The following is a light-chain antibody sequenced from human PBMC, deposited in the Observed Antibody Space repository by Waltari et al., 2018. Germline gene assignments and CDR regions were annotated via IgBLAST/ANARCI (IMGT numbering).Light chain of an antibody. CDR3: SLYTSNNIWV. CDR1: SSDVGGYNY. V-gene: IGLV2-14*01. Sequence: QSALTQPASVSGSPGQSITISCTGTSSDVGGYNYVSWYQQHPGKAPKFMIYDVSQRPSGVSNRFSGSKSGNTASLTISGLQAEDEADYYCSLYTSNNIWVFGGGTKLTVL. CDR2: DVS. J-gene: IGLJ3*02.